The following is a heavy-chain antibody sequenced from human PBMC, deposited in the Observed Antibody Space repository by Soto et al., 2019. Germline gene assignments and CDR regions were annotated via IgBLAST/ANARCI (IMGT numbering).Heavy chain of an antibody. Sequence: QVQLQESGPGLVKPSQTLSLTCTVSGGSISSGGYYWSWIRQHPGKGLEWIGYIYYSGSTYYNPSLRSRVTVSVDTSKNQFSLTLRSVTAADTAVYYCARDNEYPNNRDSSGVGVDPWGQATLVTHSS. V-gene: IGHV4-31*03. CDR1: GGSISSGGYY. CDR2: IYYSGST. D-gene: IGHD6-25*01. J-gene: IGHJ5*02. CDR3: ARDNEYPNNRDSSGVGVDP.